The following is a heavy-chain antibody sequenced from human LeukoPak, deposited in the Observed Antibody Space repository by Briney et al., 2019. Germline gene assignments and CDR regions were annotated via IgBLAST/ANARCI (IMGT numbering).Heavy chain of an antibody. CDR3: ARARASGAFDI. CDR1: GYSFTSYW. Sequence: GESLKISCEGTGYSFTSYWIGWVRQMPGKDLAWMGIIYPGDSDTRYSPSFQGQVTISADKSISTAYLQWSSLKASDTAMYYCARARASGAFDIWGQGTMVTVSS. CDR2: IYPGDSDT. V-gene: IGHV5-51*01. D-gene: IGHD6-25*01. J-gene: IGHJ3*02.